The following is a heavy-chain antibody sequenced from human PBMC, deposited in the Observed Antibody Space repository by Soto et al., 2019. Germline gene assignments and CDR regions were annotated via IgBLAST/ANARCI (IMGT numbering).Heavy chain of an antibody. V-gene: IGHV4-59*01. CDR3: SRDGASSSWHGMDV. D-gene: IGHD6-19*01. J-gene: IGHJ6*02. Sequence: SETLSLTCTVSGGSISSYFWSWIRQPPGKGLEWIGYIDYSGRTNYNPSLKSRVSISVDTSKNQFSLMLNSVTAADAAMYYCSRDGASSSWHGMDVWGQGTTVTVSS. CDR1: GGSISSYF. CDR2: IDYSGRT.